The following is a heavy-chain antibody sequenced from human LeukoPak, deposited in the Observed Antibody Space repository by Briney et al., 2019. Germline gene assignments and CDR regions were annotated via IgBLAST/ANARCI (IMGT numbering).Heavy chain of an antibody. CDR1: GFTFSSYA. V-gene: IGHV3-23*01. Sequence: GGSLRLSCAASGFTFSSYAMSWVRQAPGKGLEWVSAISGSGGSTYYADSVKGRFTISRDNSKNTLYLQMNSLRAEDTAVYYCAKDRRNYCSSTSRYAETRWGQRTLVTVSS. J-gene: IGHJ4*02. CDR2: ISGSGGST. D-gene: IGHD2-2*01. CDR3: AKDRRNYCSSTSRYAETR.